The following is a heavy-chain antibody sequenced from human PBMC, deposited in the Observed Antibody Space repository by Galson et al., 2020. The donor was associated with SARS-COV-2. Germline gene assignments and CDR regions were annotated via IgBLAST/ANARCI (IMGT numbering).Heavy chain of an antibody. V-gene: IGHV1-3*01. CDR3: ARAGRGLRYYYDSSGYYPDY. D-gene: IGHD3-22*01. CDR2: INAGNGNT. J-gene: IGHJ4*02. CDR1: GYTFTSYA. Sequence: ASVKVSCKASGYTFTSYAMHWVRQAPGQRLEWMGWINAGNGNTKYSQKFQGRVTITRDTSASTAYMELSSLRSEDTAVYYCARAGRGLRYYYDSSGYYPDYWGQGTLVTVSS.